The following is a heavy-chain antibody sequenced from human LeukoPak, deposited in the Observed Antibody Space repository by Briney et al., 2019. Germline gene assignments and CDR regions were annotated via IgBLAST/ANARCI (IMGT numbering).Heavy chain of an antibody. J-gene: IGHJ4*02. CDR2: IYYSGST. CDR1: GGSISSSSYY. D-gene: IGHD6-13*01. Sequence: SETLSLTCTVSGGSISSSSYYWGWIRQPPGKGLEWIGSIYYSGSTYYNPSLKSRVTISVDTSKNQFSLKLSSVTAADTAVYYCASSYSRRLVYWGQGTLVTVSS. V-gene: IGHV4-39*07. CDR3: ASSYSRRLVY.